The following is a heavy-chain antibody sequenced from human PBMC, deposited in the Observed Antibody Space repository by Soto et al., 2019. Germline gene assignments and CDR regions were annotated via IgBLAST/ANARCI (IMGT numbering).Heavy chain of an antibody. D-gene: IGHD6-19*01. CDR1: GGSFSSYY. CDR3: ARVHVMVVAGSTFDY. CDR2: IYYSGST. V-gene: IGHV4-59*08. J-gene: IGHJ4*01. Sequence: SETLSLTCAIYGGSFSSYYWSWIRQPPGKGLEWIGYIYYSGSTNYNPSLKSRITISVDTSNNQFSLKLTSVTAADTTVYYCARVHVMVVAGSTFDYWGHGTLVTVS.